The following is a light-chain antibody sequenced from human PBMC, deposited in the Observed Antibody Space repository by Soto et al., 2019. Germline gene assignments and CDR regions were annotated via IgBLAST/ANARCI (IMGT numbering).Light chain of an antibody. CDR3: QQHGSSRT. Sequence: EIVLMQSPGTLSLSPGERATLSCRASQSVSSSYLAWYQQKPGQAPRLLIYGASSRATGIPDRFSGSGSGTDFTLTISRLEFEDLAVYYCQQHGSSRTFGQGTKVEIK. J-gene: IGKJ1*01. CDR1: QSVSSSY. CDR2: GAS. V-gene: IGKV3-20*01.